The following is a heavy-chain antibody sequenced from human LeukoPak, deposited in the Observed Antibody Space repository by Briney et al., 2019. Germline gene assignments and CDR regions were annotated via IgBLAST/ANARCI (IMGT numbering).Heavy chain of an antibody. J-gene: IGHJ3*02. D-gene: IGHD6-19*01. Sequence: ASVKVSCKASGYTFTSYGISWVRQAPGQGLEWMGWISAYNGNTNYAQKLQGRVTMTTDTSTSTAYMELRSLRSDDTAVYYCAKDPRVAVAGTGDAFDIWGQGTMVTVSS. CDR3: AKDPRVAVAGTGDAFDI. CDR1: GYTFTSYG. V-gene: IGHV1-18*01. CDR2: ISAYNGNT.